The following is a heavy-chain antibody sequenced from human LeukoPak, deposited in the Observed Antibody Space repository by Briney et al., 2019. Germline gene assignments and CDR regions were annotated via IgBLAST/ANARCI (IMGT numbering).Heavy chain of an antibody. CDR1: GDSISTYY. J-gene: IGHJ4*02. CDR2: IRYSGSA. V-gene: IGHV4-59*01. Sequence: SETLSLTCTVSGDSISTYYWSWIRQPPGKGLEWIGYIRYSGSANYNPSLRSRVTISIDTSKNQFSLKLSSVTAADTAVYYCAREGRRLVRTYYFDYWGQGTLVTVSS. CDR3: AREGRRLVRTYYFDY. D-gene: IGHD3-10*01.